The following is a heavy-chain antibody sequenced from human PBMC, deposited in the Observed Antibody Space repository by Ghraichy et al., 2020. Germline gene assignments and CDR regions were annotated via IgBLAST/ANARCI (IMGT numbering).Heavy chain of an antibody. CDR2: IFSNDER. J-gene: IGHJ4*02. CDR3: ARIHSYYYDTSGYYYASYFDF. D-gene: IGHD3-22*01. Sequence: SGPTLVKPTETLTLTCTVSGFSLINARVGVSWIRQPPGKALEWLAHIFSNDERSYNTSLRTRLTISKDTSKSQVVLTMTNMDPVDTSTYFCARIHSYYYDTSGYYYASYFDFWGQGTLVAVSS. CDR1: GFSLINARVG. V-gene: IGHV2-26*01.